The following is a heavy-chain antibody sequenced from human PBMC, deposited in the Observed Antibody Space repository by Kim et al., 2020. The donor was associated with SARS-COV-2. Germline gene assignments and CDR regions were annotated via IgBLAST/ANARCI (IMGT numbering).Heavy chain of an antibody. CDR3: ARELGYCSSTSCPGGFDY. Sequence: GGSLRLSCAASGFTFSSYAMHWVRQAPGKGLEWVAVISYDGSNKYYADSVKGRFTISRDNSKNTLYLQMNSLRAEDTAVYYCARELGYCSSTSCPGGFDYWGQGTLVTVSS. V-gene: IGHV3-30-3*01. D-gene: IGHD2-2*01. CDR2: ISYDGSNK. J-gene: IGHJ4*02. CDR1: GFTFSSYA.